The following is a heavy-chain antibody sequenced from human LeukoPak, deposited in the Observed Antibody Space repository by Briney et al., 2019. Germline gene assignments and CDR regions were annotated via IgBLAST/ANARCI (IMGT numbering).Heavy chain of an antibody. CDR1: GFTFSSYW. CDR2: IKQDGSEK. D-gene: IGHD3-10*01. Sequence: PGGSLRLSCAASGFTFSSYWMSWVRQAPGKGLEWVANIKQDGSEKYYVDSVKGRFTISRDNAKNSLYLQMNSLRAEDTAVYYCARSPGDPRESSWFGELFYTYYYYYMDVWGKGTTVTISS. CDR3: ARSPGDPRESSWFGELFYTYYYYYMDV. J-gene: IGHJ6*03. V-gene: IGHV3-7*01.